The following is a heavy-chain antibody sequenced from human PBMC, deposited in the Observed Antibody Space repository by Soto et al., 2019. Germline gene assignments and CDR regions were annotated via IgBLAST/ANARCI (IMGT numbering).Heavy chain of an antibody. J-gene: IGHJ6*02. CDR2: ISGYKGYT. V-gene: IGHV1-18*01. Sequence: QVQLVQSGAEVKKPGASVKVSCESSGYTFTSYGINCVRQVPGQGLEWMGWISGYKGYTRYAQKVQGRVNMTKDTSTSKAYRELRSLRSDDTAVYYCSRNEVFDGSWTYYYYYGIDVWGQGTTVNVSS. D-gene: IGHD3-10*01. CDR1: GYTFTSYG. CDR3: SRNEVFDGSWTYYYYYGIDV.